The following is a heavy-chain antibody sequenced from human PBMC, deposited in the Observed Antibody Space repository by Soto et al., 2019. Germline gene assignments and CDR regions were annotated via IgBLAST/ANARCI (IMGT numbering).Heavy chain of an antibody. Sequence: QLQLQESGPGLVKPSETLSLTCAVSGGSISSSSYYWGWIRQPPGKGLEWIGSIYYSGSTYYNPSLQSRVAISVDTSKNQFSLRLNSVTAADTAVYYCARRTVNIRTFYSGLKTHCFDYGGQGTLVTVSS. J-gene: IGHJ4*02. CDR3: ARRTVNIRTFYSGLKTHCFDY. CDR1: GGSISSSSYY. CDR2: IYYSGST. D-gene: IGHD6-19*01. V-gene: IGHV4-39*01.